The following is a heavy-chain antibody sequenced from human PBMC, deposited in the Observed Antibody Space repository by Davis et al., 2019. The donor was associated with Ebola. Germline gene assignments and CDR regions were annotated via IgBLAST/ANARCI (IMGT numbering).Heavy chain of an antibody. D-gene: IGHD4-17*01. V-gene: IGHV3-30-3*01. CDR1: GLTFSSYA. CDR3: AKDEWYGDYVGQYYFDY. CDR2: ISYDGSNK. Sequence: GGSLRLSCAASGLTFSSYAMQGVRQAPGKGLEWVAVISYDGSNKYYADSVKGRFTISRDNSKNTLYLQMNSLRAEDTAVYYCAKDEWYGDYVGQYYFDYWGQGTLVTVSS. J-gene: IGHJ4*02.